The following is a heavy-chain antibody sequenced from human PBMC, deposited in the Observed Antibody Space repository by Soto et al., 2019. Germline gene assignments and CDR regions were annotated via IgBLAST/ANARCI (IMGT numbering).Heavy chain of an antibody. CDR2: IYYSGST. CDR3: ARIPYDHDAFDI. D-gene: IGHD5-12*01. Sequence: SETLSLTCTVSGGSISSYYWSWIRQPPGKGLEWIGYIYYSGSTNYNPSLKSRVTISVDTSKNQFSLKLSSVTAADTAVYYCARIPYDHDAFDIWGQATMVTVSS. V-gene: IGHV4-59*08. J-gene: IGHJ3*02. CDR1: GGSISSYY.